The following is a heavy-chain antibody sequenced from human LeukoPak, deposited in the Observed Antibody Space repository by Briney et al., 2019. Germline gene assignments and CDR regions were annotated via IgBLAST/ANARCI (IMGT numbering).Heavy chain of an antibody. CDR2: MNPNSGNT. V-gene: IGHV1-8*03. D-gene: IGHD3-16*01. J-gene: IGHJ3*02. Sequence: ASVKVSCKASGYTFTSYDINWVRQAIGQGLEWMGWMNPNSGNTGYAQKFQGRVTITRDTSISTAYMELSRLRSDDTAVYYCARCGLYYDYVWGPRDAFDIWGQGTMVTVSS. CDR3: ARCGLYYDYVWGPRDAFDI. CDR1: GYTFTSYD.